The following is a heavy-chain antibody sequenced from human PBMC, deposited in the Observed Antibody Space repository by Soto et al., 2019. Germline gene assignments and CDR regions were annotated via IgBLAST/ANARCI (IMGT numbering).Heavy chain of an antibody. D-gene: IGHD5-18*01. Sequence: QVKLVESGAEVKKPGASVKVSCKASGYTFTSYSISWVRQAPGQGLEWMGWISAYNGNTYHARKLQGRVTMTTDTSTSTAYMELRSLRSDDTAVYYCARDVGYGLIDYWGQGTLVTVSS. J-gene: IGHJ4*02. V-gene: IGHV1-18*01. CDR1: GYTFTSYS. CDR2: ISAYNGNT. CDR3: ARDVGYGLIDY.